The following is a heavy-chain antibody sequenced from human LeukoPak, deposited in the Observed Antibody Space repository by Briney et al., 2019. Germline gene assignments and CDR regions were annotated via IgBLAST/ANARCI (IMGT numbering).Heavy chain of an antibody. CDR1: GGSISSYY. CDR3: ARGSSLATDY. J-gene: IGHJ4*02. CDR2: IYSSGST. V-gene: IGHV4-4*07. Sequence: TPSETLSLTCTGSGGSISSYYWSWLRQPAGKGLEWIGRIYSSGSTNYNPSLKSRVTMSVDTSKNQFSLKLSSVTAADTAVYYCARGSSLATDYWGQGTLVTVSS. D-gene: IGHD1-26*01.